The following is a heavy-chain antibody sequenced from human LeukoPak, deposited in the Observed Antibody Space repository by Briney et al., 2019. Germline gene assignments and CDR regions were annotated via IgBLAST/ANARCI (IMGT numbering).Heavy chain of an antibody. CDR3: AAGFYDSSGYYLRGDAFDI. CDR2: IVVGIGNT. J-gene: IGHJ3*02. V-gene: IGHV1-58*01. D-gene: IGHD3-22*01. Sequence: SVKVSCNASGFTFTSSAVQWVRQARVQRLEWIGWIVVGIGNTNYAQKFQERVTITRDMSTSTAYMELSSLRSEDTAVYYCAAGFYDSSGYYLRGDAFDIWGQGTMVTVSS. CDR1: GFTFTSSA.